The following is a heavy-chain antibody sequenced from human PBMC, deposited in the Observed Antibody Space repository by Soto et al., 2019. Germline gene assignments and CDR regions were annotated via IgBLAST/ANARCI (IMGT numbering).Heavy chain of an antibody. CDR1: GGSISSYY. Sequence: PSETLSLTCTVSGGSISSYYWSWIRQPPGKGLEWIGYIYYSGSTNYNPSLKSRVTISVDTSKNQFSLKLSSVTAADTAVYYCARHNDIVVVPAAIYYMDVWGKGTTVTSP. CDR3: ARHNDIVVVPAAIYYMDV. J-gene: IGHJ6*03. V-gene: IGHV4-59*08. D-gene: IGHD2-2*01. CDR2: IYYSGST.